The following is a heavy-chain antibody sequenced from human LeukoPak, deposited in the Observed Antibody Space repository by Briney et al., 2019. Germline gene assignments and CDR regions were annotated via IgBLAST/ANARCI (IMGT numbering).Heavy chain of an antibody. J-gene: IGHJ4*02. D-gene: IGHD5-24*01. CDR1: GGSISSYY. CDR2: IYGSGTI. V-gene: IGHV4-4*07. CDR3: ARVRRVVAASFRDGYNYFDY. Sequence: SSETLSLTCTVSGGSISSYYWSWIRQPAGKGLEWIGRIYGSGTITYNPSLKSRVTMSVDTAKNQVSLRLSSVTAADTAVYYCARVRRVVAASFRDGYNYFDYWGQGTLVTVSS.